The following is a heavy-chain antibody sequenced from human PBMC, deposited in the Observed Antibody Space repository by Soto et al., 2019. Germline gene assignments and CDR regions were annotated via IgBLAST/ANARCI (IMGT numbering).Heavy chain of an antibody. CDR2: INAGNGNT. V-gene: IGHV1-3*01. CDR1: GYTFTSYA. Sequence: ASVKVSCKASGYTFTSYAMHWVRQAPGQRLEWMGWINAGNGNTKYSQKFQGRVTITRDTSASTAYMELSSLRSEDTAVYYCARCQFFGDDSTPSTLVYHYYGMDVWGQGTTVTVSS. J-gene: IGHJ6*02. CDR3: ARCQFFGDDSTPSTLVYHYYGMDV. D-gene: IGHD3-22*01.